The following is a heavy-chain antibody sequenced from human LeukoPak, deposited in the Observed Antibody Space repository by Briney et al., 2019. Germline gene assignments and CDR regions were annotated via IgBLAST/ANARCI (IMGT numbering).Heavy chain of an antibody. V-gene: IGHV3-33*01. D-gene: IGHD5-18*01. CDR1: GFTFSSYG. Sequence: GGSLRLSCAASGFTFSSYGMHWVRQAPGKGLEWVAVIWYDGSNKYYADSVKGRFTISRDNSKNMLYLQMNSLRAEDTAVYYCARDKYSYGTRFDYWGQGTLVTVSS. J-gene: IGHJ4*02. CDR2: IWYDGSNK. CDR3: ARDKYSYGTRFDY.